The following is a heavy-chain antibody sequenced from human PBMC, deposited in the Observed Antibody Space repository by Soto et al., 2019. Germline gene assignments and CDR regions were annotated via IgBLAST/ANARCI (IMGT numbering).Heavy chain of an antibody. CDR1: GGTFSSYT. V-gene: IGHV1-69*02. J-gene: IGHJ4*02. CDR2: IIPILGIA. D-gene: IGHD3-3*01. CDR3: ASSIFGVVTALDY. Sequence: SVKVSCKASGGTFSSYTISWVRQAPGQGLEWMGRIIPILGIANYAQKFQGRVTITADKSTSTAYMELSSLRSEDTAVYYCASSIFGVVTALDYWGQGTLVTVSS.